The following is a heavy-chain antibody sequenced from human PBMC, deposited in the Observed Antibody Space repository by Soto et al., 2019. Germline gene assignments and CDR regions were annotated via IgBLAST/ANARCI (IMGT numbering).Heavy chain of an antibody. V-gene: IGHV3-74*01. J-gene: IGHJ5*02. CDR1: GFTFSSYW. CDR2: INTDGSST. CDR3: ARSYYGGWFDP. Sequence: GSLSLSCGASGFTFSSYWMHWVRQAPGKGLVWVSRINTDGSSTSYADSVKGRFTISRDNAKNTLYLEMNSLRAEDTAVYYCARSYYGGWFDPWGQGTLVTVSS. D-gene: IGHD3-3*01.